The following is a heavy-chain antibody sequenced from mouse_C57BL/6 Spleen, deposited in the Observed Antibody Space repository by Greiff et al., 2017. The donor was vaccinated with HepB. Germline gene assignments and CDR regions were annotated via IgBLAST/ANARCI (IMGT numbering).Heavy chain of an antibody. J-gene: IGHJ3*01. CDR3: ARSEYGNFFAY. D-gene: IGHD2-10*02. CDR1: GYTFTSYD. Sequence: QVQLKQSGPELVKPGASVKLSCKASGYTFTSYDINWVKQRPGQGLEWIGWIYPRDGSTKYNEKFKGKATLTVDTSSSTAYMELHSLTSEDSAVYFCARSEYGNFFAYWGQGTLVTVSA. CDR2: IYPRDGST. V-gene: IGHV1-85*01.